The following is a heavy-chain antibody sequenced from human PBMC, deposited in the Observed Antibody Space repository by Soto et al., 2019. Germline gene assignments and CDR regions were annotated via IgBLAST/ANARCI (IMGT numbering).Heavy chain of an antibody. V-gene: IGHV1-69*13. CDR1: GGTFSSYA. J-gene: IGHJ4*02. CDR2: IIPIFGTA. Sequence: SVKVSCKASGGTFSSYAISWVRQAPGQGLEWMGGIIPIFGTANYAQKFQGRVTITADESTSTAYMELSSLRSEDTAVYYCARDKSVTPRSYFDYWGQGTLVTSPQ. CDR3: ARDKSVTPRSYFDY.